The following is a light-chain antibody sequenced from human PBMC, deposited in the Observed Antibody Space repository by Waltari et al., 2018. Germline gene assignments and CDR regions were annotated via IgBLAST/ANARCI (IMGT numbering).Light chain of an antibody. CDR1: SSDVGTYNL. V-gene: IGLV2-23*02. J-gene: IGLJ2*01. Sequence: QSALTQPASVSGSPGQSITISCTGTSSDVGTYNLVSWYQQHPGKAPKLMIFEVSKRPSGVSSRFSGSKSGNTASLTISGLQAEDEADYYCCSYAAVGPVVFGGGTKLTVL. CDR2: EVS. CDR3: CSYAAVGPVV.